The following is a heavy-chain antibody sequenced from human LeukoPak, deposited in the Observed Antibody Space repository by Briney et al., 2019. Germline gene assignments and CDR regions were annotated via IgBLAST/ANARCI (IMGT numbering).Heavy chain of an antibody. CDR2: ISSTSITM. D-gene: IGHD3-10*01. V-gene: IGHV3-48*03. CDR1: GFSFSGYE. J-gene: IGHJ2*01. CDR3: ARDMERSFWFFDL. Sequence: PGGSLRLSCAASGFSFSGYEMNWVRQAPGKGLEWVSYISSTSITMYYADSVKGRFTISRDNAKNSLYLQMNSLRAEDTAVYYCARDMERSFWFFDLWGRGTLDTVSS.